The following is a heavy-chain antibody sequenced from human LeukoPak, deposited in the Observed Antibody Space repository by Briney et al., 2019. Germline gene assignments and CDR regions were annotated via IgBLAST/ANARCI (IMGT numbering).Heavy chain of an antibody. Sequence: ASVKVSCKASGYTFTGYYMHWVRQAPGQGLEWMGWINPNSGGTNYAQKFQGRVTMTRDTSISTAYMELSRLRSDDTAVYYCARAPWGVAGAWSFDYWGQGTLVTVSS. CDR2: INPNSGGT. D-gene: IGHD1-26*01. CDR1: GYTFTGYY. CDR3: ARAPWGVAGAWSFDY. V-gene: IGHV1-2*02. J-gene: IGHJ4*02.